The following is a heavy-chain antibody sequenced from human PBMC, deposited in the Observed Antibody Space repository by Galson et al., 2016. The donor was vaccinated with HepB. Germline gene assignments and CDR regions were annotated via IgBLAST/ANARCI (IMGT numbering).Heavy chain of an antibody. Sequence: SLRLSCAAAGFTVSDNHVTWIRQAPGKGLECVSVIFGRGNTYYADSVEGRFTISRDNARNTVYLQMNSLRTKDTAVYYCAGYGGNSVWGQGTLVTVSS. CDR1: GFTVSDNH. V-gene: IGHV3-53*01. CDR2: IFGRGNT. J-gene: IGHJ4*02. D-gene: IGHD4-23*01. CDR3: AGYGGNSV.